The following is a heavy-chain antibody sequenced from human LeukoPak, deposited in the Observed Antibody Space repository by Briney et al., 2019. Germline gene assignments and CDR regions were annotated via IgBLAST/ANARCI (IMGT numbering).Heavy chain of an antibody. CDR1: GFTFSRYW. J-gene: IGHJ4*02. Sequence: PGGSLRLSCAASGFTFSRYWMHWVRQVPGKGLVWVSRINSGGTGTSYADSVKGRFTISRDNAKNMLYLQMNSLRAEDRAVYYCARDSYNFDYWGQGTLVTVSS. CDR3: ARDSYNFDY. V-gene: IGHV3-74*01. D-gene: IGHD5-18*01. CDR2: INSGGTGT.